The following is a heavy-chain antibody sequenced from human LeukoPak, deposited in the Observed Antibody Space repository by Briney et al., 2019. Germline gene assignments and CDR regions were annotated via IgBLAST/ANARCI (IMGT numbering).Heavy chain of an antibody. CDR1: GDSASGVY. CDR2: VYYSGDT. V-gene: IGHV4-59*08. J-gene: IGHJ4*02. CDR3: ARHHFATGIDD. Sequence: SETLCLTCTVSGDSASGVYRSSVRQRPGRGLEWIEYVYYSGDTNYNPSLKSRVTMSLDTSKNQVYLRLSYVTAADTSVYYCARHHFATGIDDWGRGTLLTVSS. D-gene: IGHD2-15*01.